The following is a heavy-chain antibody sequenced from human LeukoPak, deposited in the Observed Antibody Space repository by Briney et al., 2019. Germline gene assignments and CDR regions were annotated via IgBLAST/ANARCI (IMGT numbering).Heavy chain of an antibody. D-gene: IGHD7-27*01. CDR1: GGSFSGYY. Sequence: NPSETLSLTCAVYGGSFSGYYWSWIRQPPGKGLEWIGEINHSGSTNYNPSLKSRVTISVDTSKNQFSLKLSSVTAADTAVYYCARRGVWVPRYFDYWGQGTLVTVSS. CDR2: INHSGST. CDR3: ARRGVWVPRYFDY. V-gene: IGHV4-34*01. J-gene: IGHJ4*02.